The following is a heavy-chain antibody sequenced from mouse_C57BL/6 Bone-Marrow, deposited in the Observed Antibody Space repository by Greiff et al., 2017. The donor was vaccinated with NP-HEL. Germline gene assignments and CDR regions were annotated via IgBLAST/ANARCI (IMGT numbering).Heavy chain of an antibody. D-gene: IGHD2-2*01. V-gene: IGHV1-82*01. Sequence: VQLQQSGPELVKPGASVKISCKASGYAFSSSWMNWVKQRPGKGLEWIGRIYPGDGDTNYNGKFKGKATLTADKSSSTAYMQLSSLTSEDSAVYFCARWGLRRPYYAMDYWGQGTSVTVSS. J-gene: IGHJ4*01. CDR2: IYPGDGDT. CDR1: GYAFSSSW. CDR3: ARWGLRRPYYAMDY.